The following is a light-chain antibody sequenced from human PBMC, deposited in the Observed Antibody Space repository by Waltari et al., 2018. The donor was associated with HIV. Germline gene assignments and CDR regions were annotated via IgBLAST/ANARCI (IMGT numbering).Light chain of an antibody. CDR3: QQYNAWPRT. CDR1: QSVCSS. J-gene: IGKJ1*01. V-gene: IGKV3-15*01. CDR2: GAS. Sequence: EIVMTQSPATLSVSPGGRATLSCRASQSVCSSLTWYQHKPGQAPRLLIYGASNRATGIPARFSGSGSGKEFTLTINSLQSEDFAVYYCQQYNAWPRTFGQGTKVEVK.